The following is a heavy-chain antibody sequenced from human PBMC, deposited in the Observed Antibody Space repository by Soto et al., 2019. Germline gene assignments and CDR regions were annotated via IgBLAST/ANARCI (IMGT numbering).Heavy chain of an antibody. V-gene: IGHV4-31*03. CDR3: ARVPIVVVVAATGNWFDP. CDR1: GGSISSGGYY. Sequence: PSETLSLTCTVSGGSISSGGYYWSWIRQHPGKGLEWIGYIYYSGSTYYNPSLKSRVTISVDTSKNQFSLKLSSVTAADTAVYYCARVPIVVVVAATGNWFDPWGQGTLVTVSS. J-gene: IGHJ5*02. D-gene: IGHD2-15*01. CDR2: IYYSGST.